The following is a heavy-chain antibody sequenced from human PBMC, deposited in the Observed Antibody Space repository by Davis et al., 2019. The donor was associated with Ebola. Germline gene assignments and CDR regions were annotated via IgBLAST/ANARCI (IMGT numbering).Heavy chain of an antibody. CDR3: ARLLLGAGYYMDV. J-gene: IGHJ6*03. Sequence: SETLSLTCTVSGGSISSYYWSWIRQPPGKGLEWIGYIYFSGSTNYNPSLKSRLTISVDTSRNQFSLTLSSVTAADTAVYYCARLLLGAGYYMDVWGKGTTVTVSS. V-gene: IGHV4-59*08. CDR2: IYFSGST. CDR1: GGSISSYY. D-gene: IGHD1-26*01.